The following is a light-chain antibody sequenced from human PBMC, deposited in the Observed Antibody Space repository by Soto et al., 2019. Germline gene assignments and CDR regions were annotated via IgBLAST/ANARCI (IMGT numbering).Light chain of an antibody. Sequence: VLTQSPGTLSLSPGERATLSCRASQSVSRTYLAWYQQKPGQAPRLVIYGASSRASGIPDRFSGDGSGTDFTLTISRQEPEDFAVYYCHQYATIPRTFGQGTRLEIK. CDR1: QSVSRTY. V-gene: IGKV3-20*01. CDR2: GAS. J-gene: IGKJ5*01. CDR3: HQYATIPRT.